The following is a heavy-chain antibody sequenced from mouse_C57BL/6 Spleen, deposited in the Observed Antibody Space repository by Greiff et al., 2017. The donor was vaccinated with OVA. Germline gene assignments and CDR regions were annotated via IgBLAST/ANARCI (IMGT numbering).Heavy chain of an antibody. CDR3: ARFTTVVDPYYCDY. D-gene: IGHD1-1*01. V-gene: IGHV1-80*01. J-gene: IGHJ2*01. Sequence: VQLQQSGAELVKPGASVKISCKASGYAFSSYWMNWVKQRPGKGLEWIGQIYPGDGDTNYNGKFKGKATLTADKSSSTAYLQLSSLTSEDSAVYFCARFTTVVDPYYCDYWGQGTTLTVSS. CDR2: IYPGDGDT. CDR1: GYAFSSYW.